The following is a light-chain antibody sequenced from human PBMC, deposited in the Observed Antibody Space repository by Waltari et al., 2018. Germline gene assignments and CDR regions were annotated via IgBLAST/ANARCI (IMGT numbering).Light chain of an antibody. Sequence: QSVLTQPPSASGTPGQRVTISCSGSSSDIGSTYVYWYQQLPGPAPKLLIYRSNQRPSGVPDRFSGSRSGTSASLAISGLRSEDEADYHCAAWDDSLSGPVFGGGTKLTVL. J-gene: IGLJ3*02. CDR1: SSDIGSTY. V-gene: IGLV1-47*01. CDR3: AAWDDSLSGPV. CDR2: RSN.